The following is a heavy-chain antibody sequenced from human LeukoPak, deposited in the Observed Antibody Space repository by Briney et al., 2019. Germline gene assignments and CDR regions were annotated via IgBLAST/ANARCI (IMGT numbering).Heavy chain of an antibody. CDR2: INHSGST. Sequence: GSLRLSCAASGFTFSNYAMSWVRQAPGKGLEWIGEINHSGSTNYNPSLKSRVTISIDTSKNQFSLKLSSVTAADTAVYYCARHGSGGWYYYMDVWGKGTTVTISS. CDR1: GFTFSNYA. J-gene: IGHJ6*03. V-gene: IGHV4-34*01. D-gene: IGHD3-10*01. CDR3: ARHGSGGWYYYMDV.